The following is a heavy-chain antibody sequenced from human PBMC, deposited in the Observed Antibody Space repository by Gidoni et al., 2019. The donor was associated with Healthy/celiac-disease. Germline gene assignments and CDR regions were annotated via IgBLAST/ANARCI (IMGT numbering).Heavy chain of an antibody. V-gene: IGHV4-34*01. CDR2: INHSGST. CDR1: GGSFSGYS. D-gene: IGHD5-12*01. J-gene: IGHJ6*02. CDR3: ARGRWIYYYYYGMDV. Sequence: QVQLQQWGAGLLKPSETLSLTCAVYGGSFSGYSWSWIRQPPGKGLEWLGEINHSGSTNYNPSLKSRVTISVDTSKNQFSLKLSAVTAAETAVYYCARGRWIYYYYYGMDVWGQGTTVTVSS.